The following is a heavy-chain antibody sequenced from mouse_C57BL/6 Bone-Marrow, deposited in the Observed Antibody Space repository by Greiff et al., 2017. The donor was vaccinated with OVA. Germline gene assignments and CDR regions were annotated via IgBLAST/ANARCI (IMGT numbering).Heavy chain of an antibody. D-gene: IGHD1-1*01. CDR3: ASYETPGSRDWFAY. J-gene: IGHJ3*01. CDR2: LRNKANGYTT. V-gene: IGHV7-3*01. Sequence: EVKVVESGGGLVQPGGSLSLSCAASGFTFTDYYMSWVRQPPGKALEWLGFLRNKANGYTTEYSASVKGRFTISKDNSQSILYLQMNALRAEDSATYYCASYETPGSRDWFAYWGQGTLVTVSA. CDR1: GFTFTDYY.